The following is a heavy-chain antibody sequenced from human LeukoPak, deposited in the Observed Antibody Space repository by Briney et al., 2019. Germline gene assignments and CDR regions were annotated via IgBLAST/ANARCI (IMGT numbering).Heavy chain of an antibody. Sequence: PSETLSLTCTVSGGSIRSSSYYWGWIRQPPGEGLEWLGSIYYSGSTYYNASLKSRGTISVDTSKNQFSLKLNSVTAADTAVYFCARQVVAVAGTGYFDYWGQGTLVTVSS. CDR2: IYYSGST. D-gene: IGHD6-19*01. CDR1: GGSIRSSSYY. V-gene: IGHV4-39*01. CDR3: ARQVVAVAGTGYFDY. J-gene: IGHJ4*02.